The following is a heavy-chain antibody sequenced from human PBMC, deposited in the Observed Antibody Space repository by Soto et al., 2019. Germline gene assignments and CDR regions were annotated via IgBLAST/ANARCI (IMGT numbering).Heavy chain of an antibody. CDR1: GGSISTDNW. CDR2: IHHSGST. CDR3: ARGYAFDI. J-gene: IGHJ3*02. V-gene: IGHV4-4*02. Sequence: QVQLQESGPGLVKPSGTLSLTCAVSGGSISTDNWWSWVRQPPGKGLEWIGEIHHSGSTNYNTSRKSRVTTSVDKSKNQFSLKLISVTAADTAMYYCARGYAFDILGQGTMVTVSS.